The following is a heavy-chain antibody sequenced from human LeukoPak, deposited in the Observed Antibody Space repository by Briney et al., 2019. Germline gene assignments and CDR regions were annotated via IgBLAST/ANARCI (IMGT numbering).Heavy chain of an antibody. CDR2: IRYDGSNK. CDR3: AKGQETESRLDS. V-gene: IGHV3-30*02. CDR1: GFTFSNYG. D-gene: IGHD1-1*01. Sequence: GGSLRLSCAASGFTFSNYGMHWVRQAPGKGLEWVAFIRYDGSNKCYADSVKGRFTISSDKSKNILFLQMNSLRAEDTALYYCAKGQETESRLDSWGQGTLVTVSS. J-gene: IGHJ4*02.